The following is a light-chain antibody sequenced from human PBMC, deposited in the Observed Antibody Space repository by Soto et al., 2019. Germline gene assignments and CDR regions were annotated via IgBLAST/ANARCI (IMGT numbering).Light chain of an antibody. CDR2: DNN. Sequence: QSVLTQPPSVSAAPGQKVTISCSGSSSNIGNNYVSWYQQLPGTAPKLLIYDNNNRPSGIPDRFSVSKSGTSATLGITGLQTGDEADYYCGTWDSSLSAVVFGGGTKVTVL. CDR1: SSNIGNNY. V-gene: IGLV1-51*01. J-gene: IGLJ2*01. CDR3: GTWDSSLSAVV.